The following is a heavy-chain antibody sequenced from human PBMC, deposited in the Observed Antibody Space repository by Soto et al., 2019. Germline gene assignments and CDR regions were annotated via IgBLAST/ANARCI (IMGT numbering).Heavy chain of an antibody. CDR1: GGLFSSYP. CDR2: IIPVFQTA. Sequence: QEQLVQSGAEVKKPGSSVKVSCKASGGLFSSYPIRWVRQVPGQGLEWMGGIIPVFQTAYYTQRFQGRVKITADESTNTAYMELSSLRSEDTAIYYCARVGSGYTWFNEFWRQGTLVTFSS. D-gene: IGHD3-22*01. V-gene: IGHV1-69*01. CDR3: ARVGSGYTWFNEF. J-gene: IGHJ4*02.